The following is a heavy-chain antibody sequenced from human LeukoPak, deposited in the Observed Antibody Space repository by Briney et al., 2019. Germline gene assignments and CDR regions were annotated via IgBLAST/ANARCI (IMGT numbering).Heavy chain of an antibody. CDR1: TFTFSSYV. D-gene: IGHD6-13*01. J-gene: IGHJ6*03. V-gene: IGHV3-48*01. CDR3: ARAQRVAAGINYYYYMDV. CDR2: ISGSSTTI. Sequence: QAGGSLRLSCAASTFTFSSYVMNWVRQAPGKGLEWVSYISGSSTTIYYADSVKGRFTISRDSANNSLYLQMNSLRAEDTAVYYCARAQRVAAGINYYYYMDVWGKGTTVTVSS.